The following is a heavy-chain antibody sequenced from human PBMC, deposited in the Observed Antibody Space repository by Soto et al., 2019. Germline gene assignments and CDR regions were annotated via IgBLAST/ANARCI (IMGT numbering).Heavy chain of an antibody. Sequence: EVQLVESGGGLVQPGGSLRRSCAASGFTVTRYSINWVRQAPGKGPEWVSYISSSSSTIYYADSVKGRFTISRDNAKKSLYVQMNSLRAEDTAVYYCARSWLGSGYEYWGQGTLVTVSS. V-gene: IGHV3-48*01. D-gene: IGHD6-25*01. J-gene: IGHJ4*02. CDR2: ISSSSSTI. CDR3: ARSWLGSGYEY. CDR1: GFTVTRYS.